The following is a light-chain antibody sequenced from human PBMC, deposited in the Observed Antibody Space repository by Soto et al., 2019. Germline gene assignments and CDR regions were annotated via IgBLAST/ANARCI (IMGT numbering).Light chain of an antibody. J-gene: IGKJ3*01. V-gene: IGKV3-11*01. CDR2: DVS. CDR1: QSVSNY. Sequence: ESVLTQSPATLSLSPGDRATLSCSASQSVSNYFAWYQQKPGQPPRLLIYDVSNRATGIPARFSGSGSGTDFTLTISSLEPEDSAVYYCQQRGYWPPLVTFGPGTKVDIK. CDR3: QQRGYWPPLVT.